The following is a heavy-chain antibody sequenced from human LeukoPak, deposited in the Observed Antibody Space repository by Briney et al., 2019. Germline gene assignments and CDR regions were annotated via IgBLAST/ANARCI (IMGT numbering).Heavy chain of an antibody. Sequence: GGSLSLSCAASGFTFSSYWMSGVRQAPGKGLEWVANIKQDGSEKYYVDSVKGRFTIPRDNAKNSLYPQMNSLRAEDTAVYYCARETGYPYYFDYWGQGTLVTVSS. J-gene: IGHJ4*02. CDR3: ARETGYPYYFDY. CDR2: IKQDGSEK. D-gene: IGHD3-16*02. CDR1: GFTFSSYW. V-gene: IGHV3-7*01.